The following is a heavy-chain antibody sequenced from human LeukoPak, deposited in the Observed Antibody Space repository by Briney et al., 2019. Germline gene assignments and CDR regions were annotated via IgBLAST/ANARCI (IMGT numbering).Heavy chain of an antibody. CDR1: GYSFTTYW. CDR2: IYPGDSDT. CDR3: ARSASGWGFDD. V-gene: IGHV5-51*01. Sequence: GESLQISFKGSGYSFTTYWIGWVRPMSGKGLEWMGIIYPGDSDTRYSPSFQRQVTISADKSISTAYLQWSSLKASDSAMYYCARSASGWGFDDWGQGTLVTVSS. J-gene: IGHJ4*02. D-gene: IGHD6-19*01.